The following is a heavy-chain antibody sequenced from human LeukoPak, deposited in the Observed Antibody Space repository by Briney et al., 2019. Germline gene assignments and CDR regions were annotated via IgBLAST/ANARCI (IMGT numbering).Heavy chain of an antibody. CDR1: GASSSSYY. CDR3: ARSSKTQWLSPGDGFDI. V-gene: IGHV4-59*12. J-gene: IGHJ3*02. D-gene: IGHD6-19*01. CDR2: IYHSGRT. Sequence: SETLSLTCTVSGASSSSYYCSWIRQPPGKGLEWIGYIYHSGRTNYNPSLKSRVTISVDTSKNQFSLKFTSMTAADTAVYYCARSSKTQWLSPGDGFDIWGRGTLVTVSS.